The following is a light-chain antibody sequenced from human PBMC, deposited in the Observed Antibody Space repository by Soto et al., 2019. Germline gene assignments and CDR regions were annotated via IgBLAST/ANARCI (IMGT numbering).Light chain of an antibody. CDR1: QSMSSN. CDR2: DAS. J-gene: IGKJ4*01. Sequence: IVLTQSQATLSVSPLERANLSCRASQSMSSNLAWYQQKPGQIPRLLIYDASTRAAGIPAGFSGSGSGTEFTLTISSLQSEDFAIYYCQQYNNWPLTFGGGTKVDIK. V-gene: IGKV3-15*01. CDR3: QQYNNWPLT.